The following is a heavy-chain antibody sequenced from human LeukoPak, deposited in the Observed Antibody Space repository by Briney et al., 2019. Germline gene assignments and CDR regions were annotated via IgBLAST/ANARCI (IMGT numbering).Heavy chain of an antibody. J-gene: IGHJ4*02. Sequence: GGSLRLSCAASGFTFITHSMNWVRQAPGKGLEWVSYISDSSNTKYYADSVKGRFTISRDNAKNSLYLQMNSLRDEDTAVYYCARDLFQWALGDYWGQGTLVTVSS. CDR2: ISDSSNTK. V-gene: IGHV3-48*02. D-gene: IGHD2/OR15-2a*01. CDR3: ARDLFQWALGDY. CDR1: GFTFITHS.